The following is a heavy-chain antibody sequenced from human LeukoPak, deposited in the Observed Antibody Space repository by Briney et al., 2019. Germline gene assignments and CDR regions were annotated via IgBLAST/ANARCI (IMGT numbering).Heavy chain of an antibody. Sequence: SETLSLTCAVYGGSFSGYYWSWIRQPPGKGLEWIGEINHSGSTNYNPSLKSRVTISVDTSKNQFSLKLSSVTAADTAVYYCAASSQYYYGSGSYYNTGLNWFDPWGQGTLVTVSS. D-gene: IGHD3-10*01. CDR2: INHSGST. J-gene: IGHJ5*02. V-gene: IGHV4-34*01. CDR1: GGSFSGYY. CDR3: AASSQYYYGSGSYYNTGLNWFDP.